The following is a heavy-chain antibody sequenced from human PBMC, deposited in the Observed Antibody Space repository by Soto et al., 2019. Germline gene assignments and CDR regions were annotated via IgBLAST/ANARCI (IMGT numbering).Heavy chain of an antibody. CDR3: AREARTAAVGS. V-gene: IGHV3-7*01. D-gene: IGHD6-13*01. CDR1: GFTFSSYW. Sequence: GGSLRLSCAASGFTFSSYWMSWVRQAPGRGLEWVANIKPDGSEKYYVDSVKGRFTVSRDNAKNSLHLQMDSLRDEDTAVYYCAREARTAAVGSWGRGTLVTVSS. J-gene: IGHJ5*02. CDR2: IKPDGSEK.